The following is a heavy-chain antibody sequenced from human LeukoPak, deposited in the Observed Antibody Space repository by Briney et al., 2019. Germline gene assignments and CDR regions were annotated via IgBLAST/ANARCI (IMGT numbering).Heavy chain of an antibody. CDR2: FDPEDGET. D-gene: IGHD3-16*01. CDR3: AGPLKGEYAFDI. V-gene: IGHV1-24*01. CDR1: GYTLTELS. J-gene: IGHJ3*02. Sequence: ASVKVSCKVSGYTLTELSMHWVRQAPGKGLEWMGGFDPEDGETIYAQKFQGRATMTEDTSTDTAYMELSSLRSEDTAVYYCAGPLKGEYAFDIWGQGTMVTVSS.